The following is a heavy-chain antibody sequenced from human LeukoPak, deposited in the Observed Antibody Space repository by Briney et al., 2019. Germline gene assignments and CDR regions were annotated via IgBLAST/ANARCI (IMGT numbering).Heavy chain of an antibody. Sequence: GGSLRLSCAASGFSFGSFAMSWVRQAPGKGLEWVSSISSSSSYIYYADSVKGRFTISRDNAKNSLYLQMNSLRAEDTAVYYCARVWDSGSYFSNIFGYWGQGTLVTVSS. CDR2: ISSSSSYI. D-gene: IGHD1-26*01. CDR1: GFSFGSFA. J-gene: IGHJ4*02. V-gene: IGHV3-21*01. CDR3: ARVWDSGSYFSNIFGY.